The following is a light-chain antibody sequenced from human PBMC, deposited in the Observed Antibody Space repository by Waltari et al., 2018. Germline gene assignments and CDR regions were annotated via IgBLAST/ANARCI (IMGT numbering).Light chain of an antibody. CDR2: DVN. V-gene: IGLV2-14*01. J-gene: IGLJ3*02. Sequence: QSALTPPASVSGCPGQSITISCAGSSGDVGGYTYFSWYQQYPGNAPKLMSYDVNKRPSGVSYRFSGSKSGNTASLTISGLQGEDEADYYCISYTASGAWLFGGGTKLTVL. CDR1: SGDVGGYTY. CDR3: ISYTASGAWL.